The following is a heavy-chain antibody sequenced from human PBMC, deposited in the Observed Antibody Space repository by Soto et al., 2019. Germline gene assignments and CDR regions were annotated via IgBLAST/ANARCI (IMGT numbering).Heavy chain of an antibody. CDR1: GASVSNGY. CDR2: MYFGGSL. Sequence: QLQLQASGPGLVKPSETLSLTCNVSGASVSNGYWSWIRQPPGKGLEWIGFMYFGGSLNYNPSLTSRATISVETSKNQFSIRLKSVTASDTAVYYCARSYYDSTGFAVDPWGQGTLVTVSS. CDR3: ARSYYDSTGFAVDP. D-gene: IGHD3-22*01. J-gene: IGHJ5*02. V-gene: IGHV4-59*02.